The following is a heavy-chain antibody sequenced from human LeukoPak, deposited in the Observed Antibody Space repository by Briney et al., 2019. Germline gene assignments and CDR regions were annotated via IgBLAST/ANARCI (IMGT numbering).Heavy chain of an antibody. CDR1: GFTFSTYG. CDR2: IWFDGSKR. D-gene: IGHD1-1*01. V-gene: IGHV3-33*01. Sequence: TGGSLRLSCAASGFTFSTYGMHWVRQAPGKGLEWVALIWFDGSKRYYGDSLKGRFTVSRDNSKNTLYLQVDSLRAEDTAVYYCAREVDNWGIDAFDFWGQGTMVTVSS. J-gene: IGHJ3*01. CDR3: AREVDNWGIDAFDF.